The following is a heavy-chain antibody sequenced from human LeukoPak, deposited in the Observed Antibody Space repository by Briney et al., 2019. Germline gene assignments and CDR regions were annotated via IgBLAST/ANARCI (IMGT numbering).Heavy chain of an antibody. CDR1: GFTFSSYA. CDR2: IYGRGGS. CDR3: ATWPFYYGKSGYDY. V-gene: IGHV4-59*12. D-gene: IGHD3-22*01. Sequence: PGGSLRLSCAASGFTFSSYAMTWVRQAPGKGLEWIGRIYGRGGSNYNPSLKSRVTISIDKSKNQFSLKMNSVTAPDTTVYYSATWPFYYGKSGYDYWGQGTLVTVSS. J-gene: IGHJ4*02.